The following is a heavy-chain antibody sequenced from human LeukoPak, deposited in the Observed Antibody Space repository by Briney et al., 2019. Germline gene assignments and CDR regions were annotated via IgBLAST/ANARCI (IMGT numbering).Heavy chain of an antibody. V-gene: IGHV3-23*01. CDR2: ISGSGGST. Sequence: QPGGSLRLSCAASGFTFSSYAMTWVRQTPGEGLVWVSAISGSGGSTYYADSVKGRFTISRDNSKNTLYLQMNSLRAEDTAVYYCAKDRLAVPNDYWGQGTLVTVSS. D-gene: IGHD6-19*01. J-gene: IGHJ4*02. CDR3: AKDRLAVPNDY. CDR1: GFTFSSYA.